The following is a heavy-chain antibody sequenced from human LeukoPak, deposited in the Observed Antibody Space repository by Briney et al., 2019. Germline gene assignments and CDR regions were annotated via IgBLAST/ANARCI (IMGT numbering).Heavy chain of an antibody. D-gene: IGHD3-9*01. CDR3: AREYYDILTPRRGFDP. CDR2: IYHSGST. Sequence: SETLSLTCTVSGYSISSGYYWGWIRQPPGKGLEWIGSIYHSGSTYYNPSLKSRVTISVDTSKNQFSLKLSSVTAADTAVYYCAREYYDILTPRRGFDPWGQGTLVTVSS. J-gene: IGHJ5*02. CDR1: GYSISSGYY. V-gene: IGHV4-38-2*02.